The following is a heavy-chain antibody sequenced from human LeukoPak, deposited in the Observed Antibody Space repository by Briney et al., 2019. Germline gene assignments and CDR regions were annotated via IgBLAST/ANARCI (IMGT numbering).Heavy chain of an antibody. CDR1: GLTFSSYW. CDR3: MTASRSSSWPPPT. V-gene: IGHV3-7*01. Sequence: QTGGSLRLSCAASGLTFSSYWMNWVRQAPGKGLEWVANIKQDGSEKKYVDSVKGRFTISRDNAKNSLYLQMNSLRAEDTAMYYCMTASRSSSWPPPTWGQGTLVTVSS. CDR2: IKQDGSEK. J-gene: IGHJ5*02. D-gene: IGHD6-13*01.